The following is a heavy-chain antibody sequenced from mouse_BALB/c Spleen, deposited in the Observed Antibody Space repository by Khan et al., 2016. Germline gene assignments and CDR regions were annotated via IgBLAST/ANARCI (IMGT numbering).Heavy chain of an antibody. CDR2: INSDGSAI. CDR1: GFTFSDFW. Sequence: EVQLLETGGGLVQPGGSRGLSCEGSGFTFSDFWMSWVRQTPGKTLEWIGDINSDGSAITYAPSIKDRFTIFRDNDKNTLYLQMNNLQSEDTATYFCMRYNDYWCQGTTLTGS. CDR3: MRYNDY. J-gene: IGHJ2*01. V-gene: IGHV11-2*02.